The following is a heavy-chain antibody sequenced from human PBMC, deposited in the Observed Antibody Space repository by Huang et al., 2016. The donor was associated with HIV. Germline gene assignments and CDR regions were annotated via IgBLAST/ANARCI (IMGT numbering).Heavy chain of an antibody. CDR1: GYIFSNYG. CDR3: ARDVPVAAAPLLDY. J-gene: IGHJ4*02. V-gene: IGHV1-18*01. CDR2: ISEYNGNT. D-gene: IGHD6-13*01. Sequence: QVQLMQSGAEVKKPGASVKVSCKSSGYIFSNYGISWVRQAPGQGLEWMAWISEYNGNTHYAQRLQDRVTLTTDTATGTAYMEWRSLTSDDTAIYYCARDVPVAAAPLLDYWGQGTLVTVSS.